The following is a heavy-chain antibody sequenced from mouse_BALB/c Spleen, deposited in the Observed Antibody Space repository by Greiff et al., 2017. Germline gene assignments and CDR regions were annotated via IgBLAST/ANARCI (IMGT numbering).Heavy chain of an antibody. V-gene: IGHV1S81*02. CDR1: GYTFTSYW. Sequence: VQLQQPGAELVKPGASVKLSCKASGYTFTSYWMHWVKQRPGQGLEWIGEINPSNGRTNYNEKFKSKATLTVDKSSSTAYMQLSSLTSEDSAVYYCARLYGSSHYYFDYWGQGTTRTVSS. J-gene: IGHJ2*01. CDR3: ARLYGSSHYYFDY. CDR2: INPSNGRT. D-gene: IGHD1-1*01.